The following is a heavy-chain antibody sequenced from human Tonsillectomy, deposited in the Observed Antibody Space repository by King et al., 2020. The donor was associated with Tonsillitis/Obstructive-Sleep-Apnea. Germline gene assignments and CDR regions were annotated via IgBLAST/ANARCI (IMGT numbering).Heavy chain of an antibody. V-gene: IGHV3-20*04. CDR2: INWNCGST. Sequence: VQLVESGGGVVRPGGSLRLSCAASGFTFDYYGMIWVRQAPGKGLEWVLVINWNCGSTGYADSVKGRFTISRENAKNSLYLQMNSLRAEDTALYYCARDGGENWEYYFDYWGQGTLVTVSS. J-gene: IGHJ4*02. CDR1: GFTFDYYG. CDR3: ARDGGENWEYYFDY. D-gene: IGHD7-27*01.